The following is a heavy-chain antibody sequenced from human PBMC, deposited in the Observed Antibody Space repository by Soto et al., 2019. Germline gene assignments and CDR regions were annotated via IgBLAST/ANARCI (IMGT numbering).Heavy chain of an antibody. Sequence: EVQLLESGGGLVQPGGSLRLSCAASGFTFSSYAMSWVRQAPGKGLEWVSAISGSGGSTNYADYVKGRFTISRDNSKNTLYLQMNSLRADDTAVYYCAKDYIDFWSGYPNPTYFDSWGQGILVTVSS. CDR3: AKDYIDFWSGYPNPTYFDS. CDR2: ISGSGGST. D-gene: IGHD3-3*01. J-gene: IGHJ4*02. CDR1: GFTFSSYA. V-gene: IGHV3-23*01.